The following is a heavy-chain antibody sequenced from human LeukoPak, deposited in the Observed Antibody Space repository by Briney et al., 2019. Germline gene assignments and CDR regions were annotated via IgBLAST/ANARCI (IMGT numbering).Heavy chain of an antibody. CDR1: GYMFTAYT. D-gene: IGHD2-2*01. V-gene: IGHV7-4-1*02. J-gene: IGHJ5*02. CDR3: ATLGYCSSTSCLLSTNWFDP. CDR2: IHTSSGSP. Sequence: GASVKVSCKASGYMFTAYTMNWVRQAPGQGLEWMGRIHTSSGSPTYAQGFTGRFVFSLDTSVSTAYLQITSLKAEDTAVYYCATLGYCSSTSCLLSTNWFDPWGQGTLVTVSS.